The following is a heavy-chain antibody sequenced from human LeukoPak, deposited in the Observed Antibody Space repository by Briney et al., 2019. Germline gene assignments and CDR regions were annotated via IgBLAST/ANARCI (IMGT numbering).Heavy chain of an antibody. V-gene: IGHV4-30-2*01. CDR2: IYHSGST. J-gene: IGHJ3*02. CDR1: GGSISSGGYS. Sequence: SETLSLTCAVSGGSISSGGYSWSWIRQPPGEGLEWIGYIYHSGSTYYNPSLKSRVTISVDRSKNQFSLKLSSVTAADTAVYYCARGLDAFDIWGQGTMVTVSS. D-gene: IGHD2-21*02. CDR3: ARGLDAFDI.